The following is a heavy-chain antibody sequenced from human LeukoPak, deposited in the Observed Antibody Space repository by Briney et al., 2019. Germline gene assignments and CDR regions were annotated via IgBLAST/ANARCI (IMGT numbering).Heavy chain of an antibody. CDR2: ISSSSSYI. D-gene: IGHD3-3*01. CDR3: ARSNPIFRYDFWSGYPDDGMDV. J-gene: IGHJ6*02. Sequence: GGSLRLSCAASGFTFSSYSMNWVRQAPGKGLEWVSSISSSSSYIYYADSVKGRFTISRDNAKNSLYLQMNSLRAEDTAVYYCARSNPIFRYDFWSGYPDDGMDVWGQGATVTVSS. CDR1: GFTFSSYS. V-gene: IGHV3-21*01.